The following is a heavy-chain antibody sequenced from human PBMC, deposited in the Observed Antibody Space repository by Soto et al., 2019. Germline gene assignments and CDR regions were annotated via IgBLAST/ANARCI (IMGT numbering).Heavy chain of an antibody. D-gene: IGHD6-6*01. CDR3: ARVRSSSSYNWFDP. V-gene: IGHV3-74*01. Sequence: EVQLVESGGGLVQPGGSLRLSCAASGFTFSSYWMHWVRQAPGKGLVWVSRINSDGSSTSYADSVKGRFTISRDNAKKKMYLQMNSLRAEDKAVYYCARVRSSSSYNWFDPWGQGTLVTVSS. J-gene: IGHJ5*02. CDR1: GFTFSSYW. CDR2: INSDGSST.